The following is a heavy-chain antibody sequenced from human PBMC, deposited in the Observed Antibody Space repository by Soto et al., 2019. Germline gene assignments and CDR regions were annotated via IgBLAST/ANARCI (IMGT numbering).Heavy chain of an antibody. CDR3: ARPSQWLGNFDY. CDR2: FDPEDGET. CDR1: GYTLTELS. V-gene: IGHV1-24*01. D-gene: IGHD6-19*01. J-gene: IGHJ4*02. Sequence: ASVKVSCKVSGYTLTELSMHWVRQAPGKGLEWMGGFDPEDGETIYAQKFQGRVTITRDTSASTAYMELSSLRSEDTAVYYCARPSQWLGNFDYWGQGTLVTVSS.